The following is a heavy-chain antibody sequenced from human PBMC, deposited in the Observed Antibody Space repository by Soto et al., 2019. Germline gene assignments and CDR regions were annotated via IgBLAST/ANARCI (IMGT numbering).Heavy chain of an antibody. J-gene: IGHJ6*02. D-gene: IGHD4-17*01. CDR2: FYYTGSP. V-gene: IGHV4-59*01. CDR1: GGSISSYY. CDR3: ARQAYGAGYYYGMDV. Sequence: PSETLSLTCTVSGGSISSYYWSWIRQPPGKGLEWFGYFYYTGSPNYSPSLKSRVTISVDTSKNQFSLKLSSVTAADTAVYYCARQAYGAGYYYGMDVWGQGTTVTVSS.